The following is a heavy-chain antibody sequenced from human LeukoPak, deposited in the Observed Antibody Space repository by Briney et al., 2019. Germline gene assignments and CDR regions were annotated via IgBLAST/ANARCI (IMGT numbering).Heavy chain of an antibody. Sequence: TSETPSLTSTDPGGSISSSSYYWGWIRQPPGKGLEWMGSINYSGSTYYNPALKSRVTDTVETTKTQFSLQLSSFTAADTAVYYCARLSDYWGQGTLVTVSS. D-gene: IGHD3-16*02. J-gene: IGHJ4*02. CDR1: GGSISSSSYY. V-gene: IGHV4-39*01. CDR2: INYSGST. CDR3: ARLSDY.